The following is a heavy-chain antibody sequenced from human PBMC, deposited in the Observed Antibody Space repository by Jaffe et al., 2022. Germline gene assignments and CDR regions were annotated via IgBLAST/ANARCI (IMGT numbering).Heavy chain of an antibody. V-gene: IGHV5-51*03. J-gene: IGHJ3*02. CDR2: VDPGDSDI. CDR3: VRVGIKAAGTYYHRGAFDI. CDR1: GYSFTTYW. Sequence: EVQLVQSGAEVKKPGESLKISCKGSGYSFTTYWIAWVRQMPGKGLEWMGIVDPGDSDIRYSPSFQGQVTFSADKSINTAYLQWSRLKASDTAIYYCVRVGIKAAGTYYHRGAFDIWGQGTMVTVSS. D-gene: IGHD3-10*01.